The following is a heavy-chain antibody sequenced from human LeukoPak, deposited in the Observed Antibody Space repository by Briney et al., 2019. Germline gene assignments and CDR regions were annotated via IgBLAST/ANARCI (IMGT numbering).Heavy chain of an antibody. V-gene: IGHV3-21*01. D-gene: IGHD2-2*01. CDR1: GFTFSSYS. Sequence: GGSLRLSCAASGFTFSSYSMNWVRQAPGKGLEWVSSISSSSSYIYYADSVKGRFTISRDNAKNPLYLQMNRLRAEDTAVYYCARYCSSTSCEGFEPWGQGTLVTVSS. J-gene: IGHJ5*02. CDR3: ARYCSSTSCEGFEP. CDR2: ISSSSSYI.